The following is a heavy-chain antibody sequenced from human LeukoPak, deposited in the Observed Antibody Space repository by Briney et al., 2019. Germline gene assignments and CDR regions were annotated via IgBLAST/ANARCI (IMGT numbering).Heavy chain of an antibody. D-gene: IGHD3-22*01. V-gene: IGHV1-2*02. CDR1: GYTFTGYY. CDR3: ARAGPYYYDSSNAFDI. CDR2: INPDSGGT. J-gene: IGHJ3*02. Sequence: ASVKVSCKASGYTFTGYYIHWVRRAPGQGLEWMGWINPDSGGTNYAQKFQGRVTMTRDTPISTAYMELSRLRSDDTAVYYCARAGPYYYDSSNAFDIWGQGTMVTVSS.